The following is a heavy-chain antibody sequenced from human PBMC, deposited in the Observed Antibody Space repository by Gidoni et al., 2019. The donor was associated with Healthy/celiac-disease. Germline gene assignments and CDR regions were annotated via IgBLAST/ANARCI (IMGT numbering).Heavy chain of an antibody. CDR3: ARDLPTVTTISGGGDY. Sequence: QVQLVQSGAEVKKPGSSVKFSCTASVGTFSIYALSWVRQAPGQGLEWMGGIIPIFGTENYEQKCQGRVTITAEESTSKAYMELSSLRSEDTAVYYCARDLPTVTTISGGGDYWGQGTQVTVSS. CDR2: IIPIFGTE. D-gene: IGHD4-17*01. J-gene: IGHJ4*02. CDR1: VGTFSIYA. V-gene: IGHV1-69*01.